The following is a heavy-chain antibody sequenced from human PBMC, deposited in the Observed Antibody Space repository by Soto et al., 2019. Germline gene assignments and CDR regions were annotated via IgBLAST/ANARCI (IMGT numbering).Heavy chain of an antibody. J-gene: IGHJ4*02. Sequence: SETLSLTCTVSGGSISSYYWSWIRQPPGKGLEWIGYIYYSGSTNYNPSLKSRVTISVDTSKNQFSLKLSSVTAADAAVYYCAGGGGDYYDSSGSFDYWGQGTLVTVSS. CDR3: AGGGGDYYDSSGSFDY. CDR2: IYYSGST. D-gene: IGHD3-22*01. CDR1: GGSISSYY. V-gene: IGHV4-59*01.